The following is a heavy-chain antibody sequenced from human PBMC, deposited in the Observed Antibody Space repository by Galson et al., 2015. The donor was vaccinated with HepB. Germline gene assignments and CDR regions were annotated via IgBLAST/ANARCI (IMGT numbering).Heavy chain of an antibody. CDR1: GYTFTSYG. CDR3: ARDSSGWYFPVPFDY. D-gene: IGHD6-19*01. V-gene: IGHV1-18*01. Sequence: SVKVSCKASGYTFTSYGISWVRQAPGQGLEWMGWISAYNGNTNYAQKLQGRVTMTTDTSTSTAYMELRSLRSDDTAVYYCARDSSGWYFPVPFDYWGQGTLVTVSS. J-gene: IGHJ4*02. CDR2: ISAYNGNT.